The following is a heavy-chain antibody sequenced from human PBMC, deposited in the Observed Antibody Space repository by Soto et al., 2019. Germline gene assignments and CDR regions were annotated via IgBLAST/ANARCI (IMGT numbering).Heavy chain of an antibody. CDR3: ARDLRIIAAAPYYFDY. CDR1: GFTFSIFT. D-gene: IGHD6-13*01. V-gene: IGHV3-21*01. Sequence: GXSLRLSCAASGFTFSIFTMLWVGQAPGKGLEWVSSISSSSSYIYYADSVKGRFTVSRDNAKNSLYLQMNSLRAEDTAVYYCARDLRIIAAAPYYFDYWGQGTLVTVSS. J-gene: IGHJ4*02. CDR2: ISSSSSYI.